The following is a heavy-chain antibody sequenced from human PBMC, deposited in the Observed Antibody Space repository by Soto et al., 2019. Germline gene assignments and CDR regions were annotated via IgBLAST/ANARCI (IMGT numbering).Heavy chain of an antibody. CDR1: GYTFTSYG. D-gene: IGHD2-15*01. V-gene: IGHV1-18*01. CDR2: SSAYNGVT. J-gene: IGHJ4*02. CDR3: ARGPRSGYCSGGSCHYFDY. Sequence: QVQLVQSGGEVKKPGASVKVSCKASGYTFTSYGITWVRQAPGQGLEWMGWSSAYNGVTKYAQKFQDRVTMTTETSTSTAYMELRSLRSEDTAVYYCARGPRSGYCSGGSCHYFDYWGQGTLVTVSS.